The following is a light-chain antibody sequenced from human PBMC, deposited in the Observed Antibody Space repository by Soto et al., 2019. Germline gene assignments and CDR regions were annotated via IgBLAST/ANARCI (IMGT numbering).Light chain of an antibody. CDR1: SSDVGGYNY. Sequence: QSALTQPASVSVSPGQSITISCTGTSSDVGGYNYVSWYQQHPGKAPKLMIYDVSNRPSGVSTRFSGSKSGTTASLTISGLQAEDEAYYYFCSYTSSRPVVFGGGTKLTVL. V-gene: IGLV2-14*01. CDR3: CSYTSSRPVV. J-gene: IGLJ2*01. CDR2: DVS.